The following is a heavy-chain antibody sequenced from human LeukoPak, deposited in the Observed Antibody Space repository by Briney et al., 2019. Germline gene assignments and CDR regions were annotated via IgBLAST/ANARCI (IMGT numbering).Heavy chain of an antibody. Sequence: GGSLRLSCAASRFTFSSYEMNWVRQAPGKGLEWVSYISSSDGIIYYADSAKGRFTISRDNAKNSLYLQMNSLRAEDTAVYYCARGPCTSCYVGEPFDIWGQGTMVTVSS. CDR1: RFTFSSYE. J-gene: IGHJ3*02. CDR2: ISSSDGII. D-gene: IGHD2-2*01. V-gene: IGHV3-48*03. CDR3: ARGPCTSCYVGEPFDI.